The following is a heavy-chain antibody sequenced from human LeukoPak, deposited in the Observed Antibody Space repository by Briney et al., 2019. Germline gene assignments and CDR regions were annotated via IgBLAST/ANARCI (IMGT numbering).Heavy chain of an antibody. CDR1: GFTFDDYG. Sequence: GGSLRLSCAVSGFTFDDYGMSWVRQAPGKGLEWVSGINWNGGSTGYADSVKGRFTISRDNAKNSLYLQMNSLRAEDTALYYCARAPFTMVRGVISNHYYYMDVWGKGTTVTVSS. D-gene: IGHD3-10*01. J-gene: IGHJ6*03. CDR3: ARAPFTMVRGVISNHYYYMDV. V-gene: IGHV3-20*04. CDR2: INWNGGST.